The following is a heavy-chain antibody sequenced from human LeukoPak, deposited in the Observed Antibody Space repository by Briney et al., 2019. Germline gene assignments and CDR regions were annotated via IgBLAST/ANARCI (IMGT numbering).Heavy chain of an antibody. V-gene: IGHV3-21*01. CDR3: ARDRGDDSSGYYFRPTGY. CDR1: GFTFSAYS. CDR2: ISSSSTYI. J-gene: IGHJ4*02. Sequence: GGSLRLSCATSGFTFSAYSMNWVRQAPGKGLEWVSSISSSSTYIYYADSVKGRFTISRDNAKNSLYLQMNSLRAEDTAVYYCARDRGDDSSGYYFRPTGYWGQGTLVTVSS. D-gene: IGHD3-22*01.